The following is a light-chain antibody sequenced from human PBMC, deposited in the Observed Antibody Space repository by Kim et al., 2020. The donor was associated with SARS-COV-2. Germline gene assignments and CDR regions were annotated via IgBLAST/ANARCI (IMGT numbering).Light chain of an antibody. J-gene: IGKJ1*01. CDR3: QQLNSYPWT. CDR1: QGIGTY. V-gene: IGKV1-9*01. CDR2: RAS. Sequence: DIQLTHSPPFLSASVGDRVTITCRASQGIGTYLAWYQQIPGKAPKLLIYRASTLQSVVPSRFSGSGSGTEFTLTISNLQPEDFAIYYCQQLNSYPWTFGQGTKVDIK.